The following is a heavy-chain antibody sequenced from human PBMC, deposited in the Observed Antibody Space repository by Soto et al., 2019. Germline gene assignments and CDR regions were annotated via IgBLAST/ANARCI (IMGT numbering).Heavy chain of an antibody. D-gene: IGHD3-3*01. Sequence: ASVKVSCKASGYTFTSYGISWVRQAPGQGLEWMGWISAYNGNTNYAQKLQGRVTMTTDTSTSTAYMELRSLRSDDTAVYYCARDGRSSWEWYYFAYWGQGTLVTVSS. CDR3: ARDGRSSWEWYYFAY. CDR1: GYTFTSYG. J-gene: IGHJ4*02. V-gene: IGHV1-18*01. CDR2: ISAYNGNT.